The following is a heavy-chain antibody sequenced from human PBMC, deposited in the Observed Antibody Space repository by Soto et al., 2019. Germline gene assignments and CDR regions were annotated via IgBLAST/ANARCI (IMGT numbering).Heavy chain of an antibody. CDR1: GFTFTTYS. D-gene: IGHD2-15*01. CDR2: ISSGSKSI. Sequence: GGSLRLSCIGSGFTFTTYSMNWVRQAPGKGLEWVSYISSGSKSIYYADSVKGRFTVSRDDAKNSMYLQMNSLRAEDTAVYYCTKANRYCSGANCFTFDYWGLGTLVTVSS. V-gene: IGHV3-48*01. J-gene: IGHJ4*02. CDR3: TKANRYCSGANCFTFDY.